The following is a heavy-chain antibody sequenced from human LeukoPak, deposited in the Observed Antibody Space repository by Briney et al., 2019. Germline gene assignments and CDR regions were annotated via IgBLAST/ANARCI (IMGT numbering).Heavy chain of an antibody. V-gene: IGHV1-18*01. Sequence: GASVKVSCKTSGYTFTSYAITWVRQAPGQGLEWMGWISPYSGITNYAQMLQGRVTMTTDTSTSTAYMELRSLRSDDTAMYYCARLDSYGSSQADYCGQGALVTVSS. CDR2: ISPYSGIT. CDR1: GYTFTSYA. D-gene: IGHD5-18*01. CDR3: ARLDSYGSSQADY. J-gene: IGHJ4*02.